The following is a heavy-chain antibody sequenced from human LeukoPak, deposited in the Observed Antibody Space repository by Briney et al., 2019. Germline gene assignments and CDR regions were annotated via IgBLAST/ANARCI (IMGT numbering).Heavy chain of an antibody. CDR1: GYTFTSYT. CDR2: INAGNGNT. D-gene: IGHD4-17*01. V-gene: IGHV1-3*01. CDR3: VRPPLPAWVSRYGFAY. J-gene: IGHJ4*02. Sequence: ASVKVSCKASGYTFTSYTMHWVRQAPGQRLEWMGWINAGNGNTKYSQKFQGRVTITRDTSASTAYMDLSSLRSEDAAIYYCVRPPLPAWVSRYGFAYWAREPWSPSP.